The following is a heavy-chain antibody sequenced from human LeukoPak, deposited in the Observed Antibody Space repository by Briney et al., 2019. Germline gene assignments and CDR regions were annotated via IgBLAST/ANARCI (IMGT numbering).Heavy chain of an antibody. J-gene: IGHJ4*02. D-gene: IGHD1-26*01. Sequence: TSETLSLTCAVSGYSISSGYYWGWIRQPPGKGLEWIGSIYHSGSTYHNPSLKSRVTISVDTSKNQFSLKLSSVTAADTAVYYCARHLQTTYVGATLDYWGQGTLVTVSS. V-gene: IGHV4-38-2*01. CDR2: IYHSGST. CDR1: GYSISSGYY. CDR3: ARHLQTTYVGATLDY.